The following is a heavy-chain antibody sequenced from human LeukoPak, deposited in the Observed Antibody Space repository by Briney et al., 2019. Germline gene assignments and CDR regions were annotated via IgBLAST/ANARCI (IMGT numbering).Heavy chain of an antibody. V-gene: IGHV3-30*02. D-gene: IGHD3-16*02. CDR3: AKSVIPNSYQGTYYMDV. CDR1: GFTFSSYG. CDR2: IRHDETRI. J-gene: IGHJ6*03. Sequence: GGSLRLSCAASGFTFSSYGMHWVRQAPAEGLEWVAFIRHDETRIFYGDSVKGRFTISRDNSKNMVYLQLNSLSAEDTALYYCAKSVIPNSYQGTYYMDVWGKGTTVTV.